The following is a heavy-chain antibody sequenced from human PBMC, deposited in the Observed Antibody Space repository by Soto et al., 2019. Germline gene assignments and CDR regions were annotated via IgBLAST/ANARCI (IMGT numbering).Heavy chain of an antibody. CDR1: GGSISSSSYY. D-gene: IGHD6-6*01. CDR2: IYYSGST. Sequence: PSETLSLTCTVSGGSISSSSYYWGWIRQPPGKGLEWIGSIYYSGSTYYNPSLKSRVTISVDTSKNQFSLKLSSVTAADTAVYYCARPEYSSSSFDYWGQGTLVTVSS. CDR3: ARPEYSSSSFDY. V-gene: IGHV4-39*01. J-gene: IGHJ4*02.